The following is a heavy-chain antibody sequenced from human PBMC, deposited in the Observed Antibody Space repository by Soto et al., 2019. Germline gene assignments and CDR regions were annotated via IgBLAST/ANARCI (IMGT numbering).Heavy chain of an antibody. CDR2: IIPIFGTA. D-gene: IGHD5-18*01. CDR3: ARAGYSYGVGGPVYGGMDV. J-gene: IGHJ6*02. Sequence: QVQLVQSGAEVKKPGSSVKVSCKASGGTCSSYAISWVRQAPGQGLEWMGGIIPIFGTAHYAQKFQGRVTITADESTSPAYMELSSLRSEDTAVYYCARAGYSYGVGGPVYGGMDVWGQGTTVTVSS. CDR1: GGTCSSYA. V-gene: IGHV1-69*12.